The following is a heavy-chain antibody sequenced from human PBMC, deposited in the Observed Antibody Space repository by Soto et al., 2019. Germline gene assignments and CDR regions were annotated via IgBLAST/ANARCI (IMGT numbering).Heavy chain of an antibody. CDR1: GVTFRSYG. CDR2: ISYDGSNK. V-gene: IGHV3-30*18. J-gene: IGHJ3*02. Sequence: QVQLVESGGGVVQPGRSLRLSCAASGVTFRSYGMHWVRQAPAKGLEWVAVISYDGSNKYYADSVKGRFTISRDNSKKTLYLQMTSMRAEDTAVYYCAKGGVGSTSNAFDIWGQGTMVTFSS. CDR3: AKGGVGSTSNAFDI. D-gene: IGHD1-26*01.